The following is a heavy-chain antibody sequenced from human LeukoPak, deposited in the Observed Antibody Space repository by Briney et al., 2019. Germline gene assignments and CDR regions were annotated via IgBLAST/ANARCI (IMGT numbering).Heavy chain of an antibody. CDR1: GFTFSDYY. V-gene: IGHV3-11*04. CDR3: ARVGRYYGHMDV. CDR2: ITANGSPI. Sequence: GGSLRLSCAASGFTFSDYYMGWIRQAPGKGLEWVSYITANGSPIYYADSMKGRFTMSRDNAKKSLYLQMNSLRAEDTAVYYCARVGRYYGHMDVWGKGTTVTSSS. D-gene: IGHD3-10*01. J-gene: IGHJ6*03.